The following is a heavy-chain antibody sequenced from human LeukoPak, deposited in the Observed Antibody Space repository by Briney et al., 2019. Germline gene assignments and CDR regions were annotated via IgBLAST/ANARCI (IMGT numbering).Heavy chain of an antibody. Sequence: SETLSLTCTVSGGSISSSSYYWGWIRQPPGKGLEWNGSIYYSGSTYYNPSLKSRVTISVNTSKYQLLLRLSSVTAAVTAVYYCPGRKKYSSSWYRWFAPWGQGTLVTVSS. CDR2: IYYSGST. CDR1: GGSISSSSYY. J-gene: IGHJ5*02. V-gene: IGHV4-39*06. CDR3: PGRKKYSSSWYRWFAP. D-gene: IGHD6-13*01.